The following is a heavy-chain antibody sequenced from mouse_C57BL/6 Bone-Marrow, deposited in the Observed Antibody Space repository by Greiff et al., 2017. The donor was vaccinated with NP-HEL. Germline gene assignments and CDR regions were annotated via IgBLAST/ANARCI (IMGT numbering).Heavy chain of an antibody. Sequence: QVQLQQPGAELVKPGASVKMSCKASGYTFTSYWITWVKQRPGQGLEWIGDIYPGSGSTNYNEKFKSKATLTVDTSSSTAYMQLSSLTSEDSAVYYGASYYYGSSPLDYWGQGTTLTVSS. CDR3: ASYYYGSSPLDY. D-gene: IGHD1-1*01. J-gene: IGHJ2*01. CDR1: GYTFTSYW. CDR2: IYPGSGST. V-gene: IGHV1-55*01.